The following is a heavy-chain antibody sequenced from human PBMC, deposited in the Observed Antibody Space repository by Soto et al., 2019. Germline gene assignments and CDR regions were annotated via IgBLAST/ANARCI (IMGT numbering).Heavy chain of an antibody. J-gene: IGHJ4*02. Sequence: SETLSLTCTVSGGSISSYYWSWIRQPPGKGLEWIGYIYYSGSTNYNPSLKSRVTISVDTSKNQFSLKLSSVTAADTAVYYCARERREDYDILTGPFDYWGQGTLVTVSS. CDR1: GGSISSYY. CDR2: IYYSGST. D-gene: IGHD3-9*01. V-gene: IGHV4-59*01. CDR3: ARERREDYDILTGPFDY.